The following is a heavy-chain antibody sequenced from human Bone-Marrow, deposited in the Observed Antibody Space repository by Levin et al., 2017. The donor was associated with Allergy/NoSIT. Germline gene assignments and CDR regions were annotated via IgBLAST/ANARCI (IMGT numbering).Heavy chain of an antibody. V-gene: IGHV4-34*01. CDR3: ARSSGAMDV. CDR2: INHSGST. D-gene: IGHD4-17*01. J-gene: IGHJ6*02. CDR1: GGSFSGYY. Sequence: PSETLSLTCAVYGGSFSGYYWSWIRQPPGKGLEWIGEINHSGSTNYNPSLKSRLTISVDTSKNQFSLTLSSVTAADTAVYYCARSSGAMDVWGQGTTVTVSS.